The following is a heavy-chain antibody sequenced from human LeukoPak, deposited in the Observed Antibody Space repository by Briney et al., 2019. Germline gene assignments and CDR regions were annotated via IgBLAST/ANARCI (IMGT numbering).Heavy chain of an antibody. CDR3: AKDTIYDILTGYLGYYYYYYMDV. J-gene: IGHJ6*03. D-gene: IGHD3-9*01. Sequence: GGSLILSCAASGFTFSSYGVHWVRQAPGKGLEWVAFIRYDGSNKYYADSVKGRFTISRDNSKNTLYLQMNSLRAVDTAVYYCAKDTIYDILTGYLGYYYYYYMDVWGKGTTVTVSS. CDR1: GFTFSSYG. V-gene: IGHV3-30*02. CDR2: IRYDGSNK.